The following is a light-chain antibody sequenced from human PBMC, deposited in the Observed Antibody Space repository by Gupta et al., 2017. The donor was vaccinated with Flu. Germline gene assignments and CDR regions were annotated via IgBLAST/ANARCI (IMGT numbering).Light chain of an antibody. CDR3: QQYDKRPLHT. J-gene: IGKJ2*01. CDR2: GAS. Sequence: KPGQAPRLLIHGASTRATGIPARFSGSGSGTEFTLTISSLQSDDIAVYYCQQYDKRPLHTFGQGTKLDIK. V-gene: IGKV3-15*01.